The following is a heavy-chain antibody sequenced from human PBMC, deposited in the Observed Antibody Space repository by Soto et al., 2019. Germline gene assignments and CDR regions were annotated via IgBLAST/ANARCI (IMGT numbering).Heavy chain of an antibody. CDR1: GFTFSNYW. CDR2: INSDGSST. D-gene: IGHD2-2*01. J-gene: IGHJ4*02. CDR3: ARVETCNSISCYSVFES. V-gene: IGHV3-74*03. Sequence: GVSLRLSFTASGFTFSNYWMHWVRQPPGKGLVWVSRINSDGSSTTYADSVKGRFTISRDNAKNTLYLQMDSLRAEDTAVYYCARVETCNSISCYSVFESWGQGTLVTVSS.